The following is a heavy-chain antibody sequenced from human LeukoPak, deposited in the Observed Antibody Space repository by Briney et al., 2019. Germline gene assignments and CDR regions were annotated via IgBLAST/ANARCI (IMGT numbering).Heavy chain of an antibody. CDR2: IYYSGST. CDR3: ASVYYYDSSGVFDY. D-gene: IGHD3-22*01. CDR1: GGSISSNNW. Sequence: PSETLSLTCAVSGGSISSNNWWSWVRQPPGKGLEWIGYIYYSGSTYYNPSLKSRVTISVDTSKNQFSLKLSSVTAADTAVYYCASVYYYDSSGVFDYWGQGTLVTVSS. J-gene: IGHJ4*02. V-gene: IGHV4-4*02.